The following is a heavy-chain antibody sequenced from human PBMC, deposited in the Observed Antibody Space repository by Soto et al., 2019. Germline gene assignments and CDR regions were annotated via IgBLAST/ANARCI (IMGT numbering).Heavy chain of an antibody. CDR3: AKDLGTDDFWIAYYTYSYMDV. CDR1: GFTFSSYA. V-gene: IGHV3-23*01. CDR2: ISGSGDNT. Sequence: EVQLLESGGGLVQPGGSLRLSCAASGFTFSSYALNWVRQAPGKGLEWVSVISGSGDNTYYADSVKGRFTISRDNSKNTLYLQMNSLRAEDTAVYYCAKDLGTDDFWIAYYTYSYMDVWGKGTTVTVSS. D-gene: IGHD3-3*01. J-gene: IGHJ6*03.